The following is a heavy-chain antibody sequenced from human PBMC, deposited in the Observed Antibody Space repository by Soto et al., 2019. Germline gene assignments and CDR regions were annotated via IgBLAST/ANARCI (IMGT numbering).Heavy chain of an antibody. CDR1: GGSISSGGYY. D-gene: IGHD5-18*01. CDR2: IYYSGST. Sequence: PSGTLSLTCTVSGGSISSGGYYWSWIRQHPGKGLEWIGYIYYSGSTYYNQSLKSRVTISVDTSKNQFSLKLSSVTAADTAVYYCARVDTARIYFDYWGQGTLVTVSS. J-gene: IGHJ4*02. V-gene: IGHV4-30-4*08. CDR3: ARVDTARIYFDY.